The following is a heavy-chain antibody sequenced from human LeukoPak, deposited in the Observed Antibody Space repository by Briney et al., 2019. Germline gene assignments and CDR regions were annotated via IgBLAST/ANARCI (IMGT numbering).Heavy chain of an antibody. CDR1: GGTFSSYA. CDR3: ARGDGLRWQIDY. D-gene: IGHD4-23*01. Sequence: GASVKVSCKASGGTFSSYAISWVRQAPGQGLEWMGRIIPILGIANYAQKFQGRVTITADKSTSTAYMELSSLRSEDTAVYYCARGDGLRWQIDYWGQGTLVTVSS. J-gene: IGHJ4*02. CDR2: IIPILGIA. V-gene: IGHV1-69*04.